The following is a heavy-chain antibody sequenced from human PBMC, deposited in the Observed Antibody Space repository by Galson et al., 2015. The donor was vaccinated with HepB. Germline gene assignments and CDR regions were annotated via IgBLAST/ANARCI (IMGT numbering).Heavy chain of an antibody. V-gene: IGHV5-51*01. D-gene: IGHD3-10*01. CDR1: GYSFTSYW. CDR2: IYPGDSDI. CDR3: ARNIGAYYGSGSNYLSGGMDV. Sequence: QSGAEVKKPGESLKISCKGSGYSFTSYWIGWVRQMPGKGLEWMGIIYPGDSDIRYSPSFQGQVTISADKSISTAYLQWSSLKASDTAMYYCARNIGAYYGSGSNYLSGGMDVWGQGTTVTVSS. J-gene: IGHJ6*02.